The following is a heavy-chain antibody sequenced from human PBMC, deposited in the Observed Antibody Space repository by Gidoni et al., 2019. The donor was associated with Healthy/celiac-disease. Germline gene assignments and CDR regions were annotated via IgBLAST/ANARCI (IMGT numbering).Heavy chain of an antibody. CDR3: ASSEFYYSVDY. V-gene: IGHV4-59*01. CDR1: GGSISSYS. J-gene: IGHJ4*02. D-gene: IGHD2-8*01. Sequence: QVQLQESGPGLVKPSETLSPTCTVSGGSISSYSWSWIRQPPGKGLEWIGYIYYSGSTNYNPSLKSRVTISVDTSKNQFSLKLSSVTAADTAVYYCASSEFYYSVDYWGQGTLVTVSS. CDR2: IYYSGST.